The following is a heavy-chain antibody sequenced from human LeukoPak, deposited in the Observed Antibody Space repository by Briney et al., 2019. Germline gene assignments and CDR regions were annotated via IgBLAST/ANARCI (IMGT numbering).Heavy chain of an antibody. CDR1: GFTVSSNY. CDR3: AKEHGMYSYYFDY. CDR2: ISGSGGST. V-gene: IGHV3-23*01. Sequence: GGSLRLSCAASGFTVSSNYMSWVRQAPGKGLEWVSAISGSGGSTYYADSVKGRFTISRDNSKNTLYLQMNSLRAEDTAVYYCAKEHGMYSYYFDYWGQGTLVTVSS. J-gene: IGHJ4*02. D-gene: IGHD1-14*01.